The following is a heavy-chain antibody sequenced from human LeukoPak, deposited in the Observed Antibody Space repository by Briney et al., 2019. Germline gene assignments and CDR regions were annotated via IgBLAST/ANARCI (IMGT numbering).Heavy chain of an antibody. V-gene: IGHV4-4*02. J-gene: IGHJ5*02. D-gene: IGHD6-25*01. Sequence: PSETLSLTCAVSGGSISSSNWWSWVRQPPGKGLEWIGEIYHSGSTNYNPSLKSRVTISVDKSKNQFSLKLSSVTAADTAVYYCARHGLGIAARVTFYNWFDPWGQGTLVTVSS. CDR2: IYHSGST. CDR1: GGSISSSNW. CDR3: ARHGLGIAARVTFYNWFDP.